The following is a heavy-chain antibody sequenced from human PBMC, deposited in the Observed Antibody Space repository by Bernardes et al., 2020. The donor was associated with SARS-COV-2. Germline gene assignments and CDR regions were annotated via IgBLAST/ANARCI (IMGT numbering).Heavy chain of an antibody. J-gene: IGHJ4*02. Sequence: SETLSLTCTVSGGSINNNYWSWIRQPPEKELEWIGYIYYTGSTNYTPSLKSRVTMSVDTSKNQFSLRLSSVTAADTAIYYCARYLRNGDYVLDSWGQGTLVTVSS. D-gene: IGHD2-21*02. CDR2: IYYTGST. CDR3: ARYLRNGDYVLDS. CDR1: GGSINNNY. V-gene: IGHV4-59*01.